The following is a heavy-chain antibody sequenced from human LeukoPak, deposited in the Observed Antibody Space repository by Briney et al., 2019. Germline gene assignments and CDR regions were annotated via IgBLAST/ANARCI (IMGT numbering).Heavy chain of an antibody. D-gene: IGHD6-13*01. CDR3: ARAGYRSSWYRVAFDI. CDR2: IYHSGST. V-gene: IGHV4-30-2*01. Sequence: KTSETLSLTCAVSGGSISSGGYSWSWIRQPPGKGLEWIGYIYHSGSTYYNPSLKSRVTISVDRSKNQFSLKLSSVTAADTAVYYCARAGYRSSWYRVAFDIWGQGTMVTVS. CDR1: GGSISSGGYS. J-gene: IGHJ3*02.